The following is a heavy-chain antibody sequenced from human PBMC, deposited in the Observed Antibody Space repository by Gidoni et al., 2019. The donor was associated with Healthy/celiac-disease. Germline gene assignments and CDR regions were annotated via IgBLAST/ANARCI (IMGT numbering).Heavy chain of an antibody. D-gene: IGHD6-13*01. CDR1: GFTVSSNY. CDR3: ARDSASSWPRLDY. V-gene: IGHV3-66*01. Sequence: EVQLVESGGGLVQPGGSLRPPCAASGFTVSSNYMSWVRQAPGKGLEWVSVIYSGGSTYYADSVKGRFTISRDNSKNTLYLQMNSLRAEDTAVYYCARDSASSWPRLDYWGQGTLVTVSS. CDR2: IYSGGST. J-gene: IGHJ4*02.